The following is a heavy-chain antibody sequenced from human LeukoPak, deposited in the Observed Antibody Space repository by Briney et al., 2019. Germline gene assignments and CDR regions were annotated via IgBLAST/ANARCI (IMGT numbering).Heavy chain of an antibody. Sequence: SETLSLTCAVYGGSFSGYYWSWIRQPPGKGLEWIGEINHSGSTNYNPSLKSRVTISVDTSKNQFSLKLSSVTAADTAVYYCARGRYTVTTHHYYYMDVWGKGTTVTVSS. CDR3: ARGRYTVTTHHYYYMDV. D-gene: IGHD4-17*01. CDR1: GGSFSGYY. J-gene: IGHJ6*03. V-gene: IGHV4-34*01. CDR2: INHSGST.